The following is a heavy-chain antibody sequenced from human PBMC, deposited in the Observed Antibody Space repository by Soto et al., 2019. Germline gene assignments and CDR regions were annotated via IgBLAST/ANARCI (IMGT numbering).Heavy chain of an antibody. CDR2: INSDGSST. V-gene: IGHV3-74*01. J-gene: IGHJ4*02. Sequence: PGGSLRLSCAASGFTFSNYWMHWVRQAPGKGLVWVSRINSDGSSTNYADSVKGRFTISRDNAKNTLTLQMNSLRAEDTAVYYCARENSSSGRYFDYWGQGTLVTVSS. CDR1: GFTFSNYW. D-gene: IGHD6-6*01. CDR3: ARENSSSGRYFDY.